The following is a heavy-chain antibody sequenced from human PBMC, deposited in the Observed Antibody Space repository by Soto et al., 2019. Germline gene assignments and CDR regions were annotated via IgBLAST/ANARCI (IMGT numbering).Heavy chain of an antibody. D-gene: IGHD3-3*01. CDR1: GYMLTGYY. CDR3: ARGGWSGSYVGADAFDM. CDR2: MNPYSGST. Sequence: QVQLLQSGAEVKKPGDSVKVSCKASGYMLTGYYIHWVRQAPGQGLEWMGCMNPYSGSTTYEPKFLGGFTMTRDTAISTAYMELNNLKSDDTAVYYCARGGWSGSYVGADAFDMWGQGTMVTVS. V-gene: IGHV1-2*02. J-gene: IGHJ3*02.